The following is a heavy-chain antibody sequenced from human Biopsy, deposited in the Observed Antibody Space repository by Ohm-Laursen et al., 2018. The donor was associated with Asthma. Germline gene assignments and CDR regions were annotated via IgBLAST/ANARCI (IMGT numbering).Heavy chain of an antibody. Sequence: LRLYCAASGFTFSNAWMSWVRQAPGKGLEWVSAISGSGGSTYYADSVKGRFTISRDNSKNTLYLQMNSLRAEDTAVYYCAKGYYYDSSGFDYWGQGTLVTVSS. CDR3: AKGYYYDSSGFDY. CDR1: GFTFSNAW. V-gene: IGHV3-23*01. D-gene: IGHD3-22*01. J-gene: IGHJ4*02. CDR2: ISGSGGST.